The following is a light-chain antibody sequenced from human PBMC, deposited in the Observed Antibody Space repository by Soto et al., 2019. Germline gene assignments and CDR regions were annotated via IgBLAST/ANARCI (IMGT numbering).Light chain of an antibody. Sequence: VLTQSPGTLSLSPGERATLSCRASQSVSSSYLAWYQQKPGQAPRLLIYGASSRATGIPDRFSGSGSGTDFTLTISRLEPEDFAVYSCQQYAGSPPTFGQGTRLEIK. J-gene: IGKJ5*01. V-gene: IGKV3-20*01. CDR2: GAS. CDR1: QSVSSSY. CDR3: QQYAGSPPT.